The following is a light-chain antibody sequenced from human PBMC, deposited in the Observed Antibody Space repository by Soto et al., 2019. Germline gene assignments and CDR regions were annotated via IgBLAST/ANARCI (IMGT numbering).Light chain of an antibody. V-gene: IGKV1-9*01. Sequence: DIQLTQSPSFLSASVGDRFTITCRASQGISSYLAWYQQKPGRAPKLLIYAASTLQSGVHSRFSGSGSGTDFTLTISCLQSEDFATYYCQQYYSYPITFGKGTRREIK. J-gene: IGKJ5*01. CDR1: QGISSY. CDR2: AAS. CDR3: QQYYSYPIT.